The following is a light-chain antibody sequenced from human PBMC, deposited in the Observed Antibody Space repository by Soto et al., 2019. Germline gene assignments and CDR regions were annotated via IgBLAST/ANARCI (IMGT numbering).Light chain of an antibody. V-gene: IGKV1-12*01. CDR3: KQSRSIPLT. CDR1: QDLDGW. Sequence: DIQMTQSPSSLSASVGDRVAMTCRASQDLDGWLAWYREEPGEAPKVLIFAASSLQSGLPSRFSGGGSGTDFPLTITSLQPEDFATYYCKQSRSIPLTFGGGTKVDIK. J-gene: IGKJ4*01. CDR2: AAS.